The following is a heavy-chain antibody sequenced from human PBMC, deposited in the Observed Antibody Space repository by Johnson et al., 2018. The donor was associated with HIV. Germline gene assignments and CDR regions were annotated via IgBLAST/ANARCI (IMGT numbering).Heavy chain of an antibody. CDR2: INWNGGST. V-gene: IGHV3-20*04. CDR3: AREVRYNLNQVPAFDI. D-gene: IGHD1-20*01. J-gene: IGHJ3*02. CDR1: GFTFDDYG. Sequence: VQLVESGGGVVRPGGSLRLSCAASGFTFDDYGMNWVRQAPGKGLEWVSGINWNGGSTGYGDSVKGRFTISRDHAKNSLYLQMKSLRAEDTALYYCAREVRYNLNQVPAFDIWGQGTMVTVSS.